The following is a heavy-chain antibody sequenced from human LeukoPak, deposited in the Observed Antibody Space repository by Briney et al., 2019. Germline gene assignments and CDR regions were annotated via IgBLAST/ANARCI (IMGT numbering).Heavy chain of an antibody. V-gene: IGHV3-23*01. D-gene: IGHD3-10*01. CDR2: INGSDGST. Sequence: TGGPLRLSCAASGFTFSIYAMIWVRQAPGKGLEWVSAINGSDGSTHYADSVKGRFTISRDNSKNTLYLQMNSLRAEDTAIYYCAKSPYGSGSYGMAGYYWGQGTLVAVP. J-gene: IGHJ4*02. CDR1: GFTFSIYA. CDR3: AKSPYGSGSYGMAGYY.